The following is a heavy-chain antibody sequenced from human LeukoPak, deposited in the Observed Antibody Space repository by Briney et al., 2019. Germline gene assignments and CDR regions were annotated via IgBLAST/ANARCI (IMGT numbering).Heavy chain of an antibody. CDR1: GYTFTSYY. CDR2: INPSGGST. Sequence: GASVEVSCKASGYTFTSYYMRWVRQAPGQGLEWMGIINPSGGSTSYAQKFQGRVTMTRDTSTSTVYMELSSLRPEDTAVYYCASRAKQITIFGVVIDDYWGQGTLVTVSS. CDR3: ASRAKQITIFGVVIDDY. J-gene: IGHJ4*02. V-gene: IGHV1-46*01. D-gene: IGHD3-3*01.